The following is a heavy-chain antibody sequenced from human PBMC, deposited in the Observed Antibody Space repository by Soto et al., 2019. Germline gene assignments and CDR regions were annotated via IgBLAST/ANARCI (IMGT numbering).Heavy chain of an antibody. V-gene: IGHV3-64D*06. D-gene: IGHD5-18*01. CDR1: GFTFSSYA. CDR3: VKYGSYGRSTDFDY. CDR2: ISSNGGST. J-gene: IGHJ4*02. Sequence: GGSLRLSCSASGFTFSSYAMHWVRQAPGKGLEYVSAISSNGGSTYYADSVKGRFTISRDKSKNTLYLQMSSLRAEDTAVYYRVKYGSYGRSTDFDYWGQGTLVTVSS.